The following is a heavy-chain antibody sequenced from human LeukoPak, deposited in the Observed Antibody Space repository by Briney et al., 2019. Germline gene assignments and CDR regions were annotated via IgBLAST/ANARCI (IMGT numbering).Heavy chain of an antibody. Sequence: GGSLRLSCAASGFTFSSHWMNWVRQAPGKGLEWVAVISYDGSNKYYADSVKGRFTISRDNAKNSLYLQMNSLRAEDTAVYYCASHYYGSGKFENWGQGTLVTVSS. D-gene: IGHD3-10*01. V-gene: IGHV3-30-3*01. CDR3: ASHYYGSGKFEN. J-gene: IGHJ4*02. CDR2: ISYDGSNK. CDR1: GFTFSSHW.